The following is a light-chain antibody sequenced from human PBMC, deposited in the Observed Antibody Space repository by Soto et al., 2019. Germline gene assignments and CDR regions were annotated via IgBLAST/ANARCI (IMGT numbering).Light chain of an antibody. CDR3: QQYNSYSQT. CDR1: QSISTW. CDR2: NAS. V-gene: IGKV1-5*03. Sequence: DIQMTQSPSTLSASVGDRVTITCRASQSISTWLAWYQQKPGKAPKLLIYNASSFESGVPSRFSGSGSGTGFTLTISSLQPDDFATYYCQQYNSYSQTFGQGTKVEIK. J-gene: IGKJ1*01.